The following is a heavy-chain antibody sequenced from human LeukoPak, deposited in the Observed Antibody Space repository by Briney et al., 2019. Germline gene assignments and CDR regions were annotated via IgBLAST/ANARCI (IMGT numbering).Heavy chain of an antibody. J-gene: IGHJ4*02. CDR1: GGSFSGYY. CDR3: ARVIAAAGPIDY. V-gene: IGHV4-34*01. CDR2: INHSGST. D-gene: IGHD6-13*01. Sequence: SETLSLTCAVYGGSFSGYYWSWIRQPPGKGLEWIGEINHSGSTNYNPSLKSRVAISIDTSKNQFSLKLSSVTPADTAVYYCARVIAAAGPIDYWGQGTLVTVSS.